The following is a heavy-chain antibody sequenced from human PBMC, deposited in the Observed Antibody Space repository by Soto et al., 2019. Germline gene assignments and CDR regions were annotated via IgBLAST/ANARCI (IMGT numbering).Heavy chain of an antibody. CDR3: AKGTCKSGVSCYSTFDY. J-gene: IGHJ4*02. CDR2: ISGSGGST. D-gene: IGHD2-15*01. Sequence: EVQLLESGGGLVQPGESLRLSCAASGFTFSSYAMSWVRQAPGKGLEWVSVISGSGGSTYYADSVKGRFTISRDNSKNMLYVQLNSLRVEDTAVYYCAKGTCKSGVSCYSTFDYWGQGALVTVSS. V-gene: IGHV3-23*01. CDR1: GFTFSSYA.